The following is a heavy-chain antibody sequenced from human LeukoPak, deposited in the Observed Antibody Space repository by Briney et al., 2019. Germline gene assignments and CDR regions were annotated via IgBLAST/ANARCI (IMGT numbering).Heavy chain of an antibody. CDR3: VKGSDSSRRVYFDL. CDR2: ITDSGGDT. CDR1: GFSFRNYA. Sequence: GGSLRLSCAPSGFSFRNYAMIWVRQAPGKGLEWVSAITDSGGDTFHADSVKGRFTISRDNSKNTLYMDVNSLRAEDTAVYYCVKGSDSSRRVYFDLWGQGTLVTVSS. D-gene: IGHD6-13*01. J-gene: IGHJ4*02. V-gene: IGHV3-23*01.